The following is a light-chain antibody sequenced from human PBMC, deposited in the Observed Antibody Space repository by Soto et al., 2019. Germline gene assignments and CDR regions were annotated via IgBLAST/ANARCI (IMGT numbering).Light chain of an antibody. J-gene: IGKJ1*01. Sequence: EIGLTQSPGTLSLSPGERATLSCRASQSVSSAYLAWYQQKPGQAPRLLIYDVSSRATGIPDRFSGSGSGTDFTLTVSRLEPEDFAVYYCQQYGSSPETFGQGTKVDI. CDR1: QSVSSAY. CDR3: QQYGSSPET. V-gene: IGKV3-20*01. CDR2: DVS.